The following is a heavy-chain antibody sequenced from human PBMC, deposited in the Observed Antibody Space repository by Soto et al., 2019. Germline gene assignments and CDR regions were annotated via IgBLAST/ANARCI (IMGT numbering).Heavy chain of an antibody. Sequence: LRLSCAASGFTFSSYSMNWVRQAPGKGLEWVSYISSSSGTIYYADSVKGRFTISRDNAKNSLYLQMNSLRDEDTAVYYCASKRDGYSYFDYWGQGTLVTVSS. J-gene: IGHJ4*02. CDR2: ISSSSGTI. CDR3: ASKRDGYSYFDY. CDR1: GFTFSSYS. V-gene: IGHV3-48*02. D-gene: IGHD5-18*01.